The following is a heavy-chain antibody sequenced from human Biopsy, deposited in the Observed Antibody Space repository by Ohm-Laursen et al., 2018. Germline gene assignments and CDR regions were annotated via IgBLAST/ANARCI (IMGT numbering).Heavy chain of an antibody. CDR1: GGSFTGHY. Sequence: TLSLTCPVSGGSFTGHYWCWVRQPPGKGLGRMGHISYTGYTSYNASLKSRVTISVDTSRNHFSLRLSSLTAADTAVDYCARGSNDFGGLYFPRWGQGTLLTVSS. D-gene: IGHD4-23*01. V-gene: IGHV4-59*11. CDR3: ARGSNDFGGLYFPR. CDR2: ISYTGYT. J-gene: IGHJ4*02.